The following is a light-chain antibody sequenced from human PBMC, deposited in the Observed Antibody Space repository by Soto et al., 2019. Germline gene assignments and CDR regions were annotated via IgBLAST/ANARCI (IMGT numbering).Light chain of an antibody. V-gene: IGKV3-15*01. CDR2: GAS. J-gene: IGKJ2*01. CDR3: QQYNNWPPYT. Sequence: EIVMTQSPATLSVSPGERATLSCRASQSVSSNLAWYQQKPGQSPRLLIYGASTRATGIPARFSGSGSGTEFTHTFSSRQSEDFAVYYCQQYNNWPPYTFGQGTKLEIK. CDR1: QSVSSN.